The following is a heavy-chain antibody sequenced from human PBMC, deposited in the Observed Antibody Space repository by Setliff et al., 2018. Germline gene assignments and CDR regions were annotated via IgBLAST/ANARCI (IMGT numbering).Heavy chain of an antibody. CDR3: ARVSSQYDRSGYYTY. J-gene: IGHJ4*02. D-gene: IGHD3-22*01. V-gene: IGHV1-69*05. Sequence: SVKVSCKASGGTFSSYAISWVRQAPGQGLEWMGGIIPIFGTANYAQKFQGRVTITTDESTSTAYMELSSLRSEDTAVYYCARVSSQYDRSGYYTYWGQGTLVTVSS. CDR2: IIPIFGTA. CDR1: GGTFSSYA.